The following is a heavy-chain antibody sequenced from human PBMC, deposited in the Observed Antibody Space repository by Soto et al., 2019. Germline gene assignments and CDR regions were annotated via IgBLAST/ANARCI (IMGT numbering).Heavy chain of an antibody. J-gene: IGHJ4*02. V-gene: IGHV1-69*06. CDR2: IIPIFGTA. CDR3: ARGRNIVVVPADYYFDY. D-gene: IGHD2-2*01. Sequence: SVKVSCKASGGTFSSYAISWVRQAPGQGLEWMGGIIPIFGTANYAQKLQGRVTITADKSTSTAYMELSSLRSEDTAVYYCARGRNIVVVPADYYFDYWGQGTLVTVSS. CDR1: GGTFSSYA.